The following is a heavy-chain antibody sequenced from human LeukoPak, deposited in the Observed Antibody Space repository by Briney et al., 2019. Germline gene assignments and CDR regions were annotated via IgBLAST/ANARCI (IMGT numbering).Heavy chain of an antibody. CDR3: ARGAAVAGSHWYFDL. D-gene: IGHD6-19*01. J-gene: IGHJ2*01. V-gene: IGHV4-34*01. CDR1: GGSLSGYY. Sequence: SETLSLTCAVYGGSLSGYYWSWLRQPPGKGLEWIGEINHSGSTNYNPSLKSRVTISVDTSKNQFSLKLSSVTAADTAVYYCARGAAVAGSHWYFDLWGRGTLVTVSS. CDR2: INHSGST.